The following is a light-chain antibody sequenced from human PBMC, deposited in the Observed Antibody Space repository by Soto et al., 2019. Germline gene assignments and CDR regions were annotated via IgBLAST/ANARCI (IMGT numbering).Light chain of an antibody. CDR3: QQYKSYSPWT. V-gene: IGKV1-5*03. CDR2: KAS. Sequence: DLQMTQSPSTLSASVGDRVTITCRASQSISSWLAWYQQKPQKAPKLLIYKASSLESGVPSRFSGSGSGTEFTLTISSLQPDDFATYYCQQYKSYSPWTFGQGTKVEIK. CDR1: QSISSW. J-gene: IGKJ1*01.